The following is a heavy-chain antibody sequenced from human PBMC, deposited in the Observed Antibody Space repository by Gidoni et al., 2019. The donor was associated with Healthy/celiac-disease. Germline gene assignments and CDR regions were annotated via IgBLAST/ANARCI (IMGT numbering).Heavy chain of an antibody. J-gene: IGHJ4*02. V-gene: IGHV4-39*01. D-gene: IGHD5-18*01. CDR2: IYYSGST. Sequence: QLQLQESGPGLVKPSETLSLTCTVSGGSISSSSYYWGWIRQPPGKGLEWIGSIYYSGSTYYNPSLKSRVTISVDMSKNQFSLKLSSVTAADTAVYYCARHVVGRGYSYGYLDYWGQGTLVTVSS. CDR3: ARHVVGRGYSYGYLDY. CDR1: GGSISSSSYY.